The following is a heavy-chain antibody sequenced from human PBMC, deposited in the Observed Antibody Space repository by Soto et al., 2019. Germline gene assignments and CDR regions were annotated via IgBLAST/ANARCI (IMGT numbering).Heavy chain of an antibody. D-gene: IGHD4-17*01. J-gene: IGHJ4*02. V-gene: IGHV3-11*06. CDR3: ARSRYGDYLDN. CDR1: GFTFRDYY. Sequence: QVQLVESGGALVKPGGSLRLSCAASGFTFRDYYLSWIRQAPGKGLEFLSYISGISTYTTYADSVRGRFTISRDNAKNSLFLQMNNLTADDTAVYYCARSRYGDYLDNWGQGTLDTVSS. CDR2: ISGISTYT.